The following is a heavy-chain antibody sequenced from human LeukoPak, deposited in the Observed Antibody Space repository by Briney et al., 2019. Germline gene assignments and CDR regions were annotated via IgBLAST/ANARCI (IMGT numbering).Heavy chain of an antibody. D-gene: IGHD6-19*01. V-gene: IGHV3-66*01. CDR1: GFTVSRNY. Sequence: PGGSLRLSCAASGFTVSRNYMTWVRQAPGKGLEWVSVIYSGGSTYYADSVKGRFTISRDNSKNTLYLQMNSLRAEDTAVYYCARVRAVAGTVDYWGQGTLVTVSS. CDR3: ARVRAVAGTVDY. CDR2: IYSGGST. J-gene: IGHJ4*02.